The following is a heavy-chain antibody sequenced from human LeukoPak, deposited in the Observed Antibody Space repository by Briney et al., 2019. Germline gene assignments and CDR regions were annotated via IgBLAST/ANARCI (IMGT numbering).Heavy chain of an antibody. J-gene: IGHJ4*02. V-gene: IGHV4-39*07. CDR3: ARVRVGATWH. Sequence: SETLSLTCTVSGGSISTSNYYWGWIRQPPGKGLEWIGNIFYSGSTYYSPSLRSRVTISVDTSKDQFSLKLSSVTAADTAVYYCARVRVGATWHWGQGTLVTVSS. CDR2: IFYSGST. CDR1: GGSISTSNYY. D-gene: IGHD1-26*01.